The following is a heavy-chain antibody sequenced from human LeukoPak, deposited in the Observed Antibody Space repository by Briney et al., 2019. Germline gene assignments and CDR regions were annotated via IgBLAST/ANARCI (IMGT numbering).Heavy chain of an antibody. CDR2: VYYSGST. CDR3: ARHGSGTSLALDP. CDR1: VGSMSSYY. D-gene: IGHD3-10*01. J-gene: IGHJ5*02. V-gene: IGHV4-59*08. Sequence: SETLSLTCTVSVGSMSSYYWSWIRQPPGKGLKWLGYVYYSGSTNYNPSLKSRVTISLGTSKNQFSLKLSSVTAADTAVYYCARHGSGTSLALDPWGQGTLVTVSS.